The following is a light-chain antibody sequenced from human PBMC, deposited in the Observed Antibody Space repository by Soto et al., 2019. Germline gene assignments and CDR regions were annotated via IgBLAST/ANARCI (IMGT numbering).Light chain of an antibody. CDR2: AVT. J-gene: IGLJ1*01. CDR3: SSYTTTSTYV. Sequence: QSALTQPTSVSGSPGQSVTISCTGTSRDVGGYDYVSWYQQHPGKAPKFMIYAVTNRPSGVSHRFSCSKSSTTASLTISGLQAEDEADYYYSSYTTTSTYVFGPRTKVTVL. CDR1: SRDVGGYDY. V-gene: IGLV2-14*01.